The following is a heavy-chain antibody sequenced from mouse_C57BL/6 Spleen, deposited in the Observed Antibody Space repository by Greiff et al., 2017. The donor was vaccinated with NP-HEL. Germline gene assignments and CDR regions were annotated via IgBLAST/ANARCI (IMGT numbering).Heavy chain of an antibody. D-gene: IGHD3-2*02. CDR2: IYPGSGNT. J-gene: IGHJ4*01. CDR3: ARWGDSSGYYAMDY. CDR1: GYSFTSYY. V-gene: IGHV1-66*01. Sequence: VQLQQSGPELVKPGASVKISCKASGYSFTSYYIHWVKQRPGQGLEWIGWIYPGSGNTKYNEKFKGKATLTADTSSSTAYMQLSSLTSEDSAVYYCARWGDSSGYYAMDYWGQGTSVTVSS.